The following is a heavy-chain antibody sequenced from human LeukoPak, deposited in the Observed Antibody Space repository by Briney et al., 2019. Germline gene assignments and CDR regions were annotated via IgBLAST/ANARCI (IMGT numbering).Heavy chain of an antibody. D-gene: IGHD3-22*01. CDR1: GGTFSSYA. CDR3: ARDRYYYDSRPSEAYYYYGMDV. Sequence: ASVKVSCKASGGTFSSYAISWVRQAPGQGLEWMGGIIPIFGTANYAQKFQGRVTITADESTSTAYMELSSLRSEDTAVYYCARDRYYYDSRPSEAYYYYGMDVWGQGTTVTVSS. CDR2: IIPIFGTA. J-gene: IGHJ6*02. V-gene: IGHV1-69*01.